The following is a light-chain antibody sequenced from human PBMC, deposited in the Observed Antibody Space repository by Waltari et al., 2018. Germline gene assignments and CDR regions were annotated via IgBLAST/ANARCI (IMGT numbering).Light chain of an antibody. CDR1: GSDVGSYVH. Sequence: QSALTQPASVSGSPGQSITISCTGTGSDVGSYVHVSWYQQHPGKGPKLMIFDVSNRPSGVSNRFSGSKSGNTASLTISGLQAEDEADYYCSSYTSSGTVIFGGGTKLTVL. J-gene: IGLJ2*01. CDR3: SSYTSSGTVI. CDR2: DVS. V-gene: IGLV2-14*03.